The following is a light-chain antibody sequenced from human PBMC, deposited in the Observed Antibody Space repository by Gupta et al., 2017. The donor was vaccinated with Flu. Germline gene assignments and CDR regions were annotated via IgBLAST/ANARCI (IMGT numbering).Light chain of an antibody. CDR1: QNVNSN. Sequence: ATLSVSPGERATLSCRASQNVNSNLSWYHQKPGQAPRLLIYGASTRATGISARCSGSGSGTDFTLTISSLQSEDFALYYCQQYDRWPLITFGQGTRLEIK. J-gene: IGKJ5*01. CDR3: QQYDRWPLIT. CDR2: GAS. V-gene: IGKV3-15*01.